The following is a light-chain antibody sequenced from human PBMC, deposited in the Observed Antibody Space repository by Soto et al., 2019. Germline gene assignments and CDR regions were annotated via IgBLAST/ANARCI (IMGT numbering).Light chain of an antibody. CDR1: QNINVW. CDR3: QQHEAYPRT. CDR2: QAS. Sequence: DIQMTQSPSTLSASIGDRVTITCRASQNINVWLAWYQQKPGKAPKFLIYQASTLQSGVPSRFSGSGSGTEFTLTIISLQPDDFATYYCQQHEAYPRTFGQGTKVEIK. J-gene: IGKJ1*01. V-gene: IGKV1-5*03.